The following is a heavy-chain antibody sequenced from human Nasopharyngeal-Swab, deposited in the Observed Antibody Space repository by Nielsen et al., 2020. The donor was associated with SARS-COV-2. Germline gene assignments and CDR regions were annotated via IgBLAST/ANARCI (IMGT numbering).Heavy chain of an antibody. CDR1: GGSISSGDYY. V-gene: IGHV4-30-4*01. Sequence: SETLSLTCTVSGGSISSGDYYWSWIRQPPGKGLEWIGYIYYSGSTYYNPSLKSRVTISVDTSKNQFSLKLSSVTAADTAAYYCAREGGYSSGWSVMRGYYGMDVWGQGTTVTVSS. D-gene: IGHD6-19*01. CDR3: AREGGYSSGWSVMRGYYGMDV. CDR2: IYYSGST. J-gene: IGHJ6*02.